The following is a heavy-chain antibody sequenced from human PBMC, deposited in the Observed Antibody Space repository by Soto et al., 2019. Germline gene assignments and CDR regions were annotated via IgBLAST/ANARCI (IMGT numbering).Heavy chain of an antibody. D-gene: IGHD1-26*01. CDR3: AKSAGSIVGALDY. CDR2: ISGSGGST. Sequence: EVQLLESGGGLVQPGGSLRLSCAASGFTFSDFAMNWVRQAPGKGLEWVSAISGSGGSTYYADSVKGRFTISRDNSKNTLYLQMNSLRAEDTAVYYCAKSAGSIVGALDYWGQRTLVTVSS. CDR1: GFTFSDFA. J-gene: IGHJ4*02. V-gene: IGHV3-23*01.